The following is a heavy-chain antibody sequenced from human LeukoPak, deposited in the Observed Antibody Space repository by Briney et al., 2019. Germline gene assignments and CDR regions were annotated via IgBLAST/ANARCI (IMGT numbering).Heavy chain of an antibody. V-gene: IGHV3-21*01. CDR1: GFTFSSYS. CDR2: ISSSSSYI. D-gene: IGHD6-13*01. J-gene: IGHJ6*04. CDR3: AREDLAAAEDMDV. Sequence: GGSLRLSCAASGFTFSSYSMNWVRQAPGKGLEWVSSISSSSSYIYYADSVKGRFTISRDNAKNSLYLQMNSLRAEDTAVYYCAREDLAAAEDMDVWGKGTTVTVSS.